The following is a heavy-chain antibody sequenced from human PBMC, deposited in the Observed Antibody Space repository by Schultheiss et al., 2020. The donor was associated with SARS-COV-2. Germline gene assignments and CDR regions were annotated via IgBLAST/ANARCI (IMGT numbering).Heavy chain of an antibody. J-gene: IGHJ2*01. D-gene: IGHD2-2*01. Sequence: SETLSLTCTVSGGSTSSYYWSWIRQPPGKGLEWIGHIYYSGGTKYNPSLRSRVTISVDTSKNQFSLNLSSVTAADTAVYYCARRPPYCSSTSCSSNWHFDLWGRGTLVTVSS. V-gene: IGHV4-59*08. CDR1: GGSTSSYY. CDR2: IYYSGGT. CDR3: ARRPPYCSSTSCSSNWHFDL.